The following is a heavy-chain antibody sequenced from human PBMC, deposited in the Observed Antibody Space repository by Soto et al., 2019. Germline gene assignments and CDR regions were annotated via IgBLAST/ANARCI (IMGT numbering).Heavy chain of an antibody. J-gene: IGHJ6*02. CDR1: GFTFDDYA. V-gene: IGHV3-9*01. CDR3: AKDFRVTYYDFWSGSGMDV. CDR2: ISWNSGSI. Sequence: PGGSLRLSCAASGFTFDDYAMHWVRQAPGKGLEWVSGISWNSGSIGYADSVKGRFTISRDNAKNSLYLQMNSLRAEDTALYYCAKDFRVTYYDFWSGSGMDVWGQGTTVTVSS. D-gene: IGHD3-3*01.